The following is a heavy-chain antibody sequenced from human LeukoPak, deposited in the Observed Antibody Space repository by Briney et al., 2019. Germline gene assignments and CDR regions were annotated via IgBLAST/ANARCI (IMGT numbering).Heavy chain of an antibody. CDR3: ARDRYMYSSRRIDY. J-gene: IGHJ4*02. V-gene: IGHV4-39*07. Sequence: SETLPLTCAVSGASISSSNYYWGWVRQSPGKGLEWIGNIYSSGNTYYNPSLKSRVTISVDTSKNQFSLKLSSVTAADTAVYYCARDRYMYSSRRIDYWGQGTLVTVSS. CDR1: GASISSSNYY. D-gene: IGHD6-13*01. CDR2: IYSSGNT.